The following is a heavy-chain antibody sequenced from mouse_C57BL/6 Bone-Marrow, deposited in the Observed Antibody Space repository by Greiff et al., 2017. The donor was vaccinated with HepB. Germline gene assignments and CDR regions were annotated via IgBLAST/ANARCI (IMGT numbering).Heavy chain of an antibody. Sequence: VQLQQPGAELVKPGASVKMSCKASGYTFTSYWITWVKQRPGQGLEWIGEIYPGSGSTNYNEKFKSKATLTVDTSSSTAYMQLSSLTSKDSAVDDCASAIYYGYGGAWFAYWGQGTLVTVSA. J-gene: IGHJ3*01. CDR3: ASAIYYGYGGAWFAY. CDR2: IYPGSGST. CDR1: GYTFTSYW. V-gene: IGHV1-55*01. D-gene: IGHD2-2*01.